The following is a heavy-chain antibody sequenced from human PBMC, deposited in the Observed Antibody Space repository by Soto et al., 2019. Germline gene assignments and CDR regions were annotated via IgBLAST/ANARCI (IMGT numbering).Heavy chain of an antibody. Sequence: EVQLVETGGGSVQRGGSLRLYCAASGFTFSSYWMHWVRQAPGKGLVWVSRISGDATSTSYADSVQGRFSISRDNAKNTLYLQMSSLRAEDTAVYYCASSISVAGTDWYFDLWGRGTLVTVSS. J-gene: IGHJ2*01. CDR3: ASSISVAGTDWYFDL. CDR2: ISGDATST. D-gene: IGHD6-19*01. V-gene: IGHV3-74*01. CDR1: GFTFSSYW.